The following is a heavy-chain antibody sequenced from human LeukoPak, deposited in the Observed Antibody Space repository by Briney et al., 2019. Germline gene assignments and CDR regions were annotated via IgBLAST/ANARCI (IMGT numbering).Heavy chain of an antibody. Sequence: ASVTVSCKASGGTFISYAISWVRQAPGQGLEWMGGIIPIFGTANYAQKFQGRVTITADESTSTAYMELSSLRSEDTAVYYCARVSWAAENWFDPWGQGTLVTVSS. J-gene: IGHJ5*02. CDR3: ARVSWAAENWFDP. D-gene: IGHD6-13*01. V-gene: IGHV1-69*01. CDR1: GGTFISYA. CDR2: IIPIFGTA.